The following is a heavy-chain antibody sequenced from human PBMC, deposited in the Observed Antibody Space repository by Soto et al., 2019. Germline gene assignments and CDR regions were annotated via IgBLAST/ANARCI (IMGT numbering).Heavy chain of an antibody. D-gene: IGHD3-3*01. J-gene: IGHJ4*02. V-gene: IGHV4-4*02. CDR1: GGSISSSNW. Sequence: SETLSLTCAVSGGSISSSNWWSWVRQPPGKGLEWIGEIYHSGSTNYNPSLKSRVTISVDTSKNQFSLKLSSVTAADTAVYYCASGRVQYGYDFWSGYYTAPFDYWGQGTLVTVSS. CDR3: ASGRVQYGYDFWSGYYTAPFDY. CDR2: IYHSGST.